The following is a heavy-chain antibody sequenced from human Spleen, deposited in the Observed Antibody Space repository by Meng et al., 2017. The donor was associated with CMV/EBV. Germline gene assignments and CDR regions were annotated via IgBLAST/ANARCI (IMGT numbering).Heavy chain of an antibody. CDR3: SKDSLYAISGVVTLGY. J-gene: IGHJ4*02. D-gene: IGHD3-3*01. Sequence: GESLKISCVASGFTFTTYGMHWVRQAPGKGLEWVAFIGNDGSNRYYVDSVKGRFTISRDNSKNTLSLQMNSLRAEDTAVYYCSKDSLYAISGVVTLGYWGQGTLVTVSS. CDR2: IGNDGSNR. CDR1: GFTFTTYG. V-gene: IGHV3-30*02.